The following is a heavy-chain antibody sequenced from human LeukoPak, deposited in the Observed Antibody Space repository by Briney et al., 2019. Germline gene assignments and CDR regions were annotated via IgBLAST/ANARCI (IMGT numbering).Heavy chain of an antibody. CDR2: INHSGST. CDR3: ARDSRGEVEMATILDY. Sequence: SETLSLTCAVYGGSFSGYYWSWIRQPPGKGLGWIGEINHSGSTNYNPSLKSRVTISVDTSKNQFSLKLSSVTAADTAVYYCARDSRGEVEMATILDYWGQGTLVTVSS. D-gene: IGHD5-24*01. J-gene: IGHJ4*02. V-gene: IGHV4-34*01. CDR1: GGSFSGYY.